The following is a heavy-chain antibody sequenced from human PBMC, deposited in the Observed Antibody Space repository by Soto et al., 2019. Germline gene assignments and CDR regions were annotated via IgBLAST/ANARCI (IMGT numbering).Heavy chain of an antibody. CDR2: IYNSGSTM. J-gene: IGHJ6*02. Sequence: HPGGSLRLSCAASGFTFSAFEMNWVRRAPGKGLEWLSYIYNSGSTMTYADSVKGRFAISRDNAKNSLYLEMYSLRAEDTAVYYCERESGGTGLDVWGQGTTVTVSS. CDR3: ERESGGTGLDV. V-gene: IGHV3-48*03. CDR1: GFTFSAFE. D-gene: IGHD1-1*01.